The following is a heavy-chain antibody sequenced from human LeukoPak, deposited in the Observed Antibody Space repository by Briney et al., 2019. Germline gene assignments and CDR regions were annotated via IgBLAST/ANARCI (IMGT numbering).Heavy chain of an antibody. J-gene: IGHJ6*03. V-gene: IGHV3-11*04. CDR1: GFPFSDYY. D-gene: IGHD6-13*01. CDR2: ISSSGSTI. Sequence: GGSLRLSCAASGFPFSDYYIRLIRQAPGKGLEWVSYISSSGSTIYYTDSVKGRFTISRDNAKNSLYMQMNSLRAEDTAVYYCARGWAAAVDYYYYMDVWGKGTTVTVSS. CDR3: ARGWAAAVDYYYYMDV.